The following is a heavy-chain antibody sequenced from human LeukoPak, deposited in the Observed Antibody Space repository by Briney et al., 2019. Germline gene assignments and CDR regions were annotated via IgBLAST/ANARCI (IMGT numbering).Heavy chain of an antibody. V-gene: IGHV3-30*02. Sequence: PGRSLRLSCAASGFTFSNYGMHWVRQAPGKGLEWVAFIRYDGSNKYYADSVKGRFTISRDNSKNTLYLQMNSLRAEDTAVYYCAKDLEGLGYSSGWYDYWGQGTLVTVSS. D-gene: IGHD6-19*01. J-gene: IGHJ4*02. CDR1: GFTFSNYG. CDR3: AKDLEGLGYSSGWYDY. CDR2: IRYDGSNK.